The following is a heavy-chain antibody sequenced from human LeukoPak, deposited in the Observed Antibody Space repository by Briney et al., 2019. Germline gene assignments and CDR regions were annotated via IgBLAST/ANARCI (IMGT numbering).Heavy chain of an antibody. D-gene: IGHD3-10*01. V-gene: IGHV4-39*01. J-gene: IGHJ5*02. CDR1: GVSISSSNSY. CDR2: IYYSGST. CDR3: ARHWFGELGDWFDP. Sequence: SETLSLTCTVSGVSISSSNSYWGWIRQPPGKGLEWIGSIYYSGSTYYNPSLKSRVTISVDTSKNQFSLKLSSVTAADTAVYYCARHWFGELGDWFDPWGQGTLVTVSS.